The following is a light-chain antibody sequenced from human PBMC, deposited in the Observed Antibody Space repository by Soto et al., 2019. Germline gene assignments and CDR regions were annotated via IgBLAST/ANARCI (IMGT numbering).Light chain of an antibody. V-gene: IGLV2-14*03. CDR3: SSYTSGSTLWV. CDR2: GVS. J-gene: IGLJ1*01. Sequence: QSVLTQPASVSGSPGQSITISCTGTSSDVGGYDYVSWYQQHPGKAPQLMIYGVSNRPSGDSNRFSGSKSGNTASLIISGLQAEDEADYYCSSYTSGSTLWVFGTGTKLTVL. CDR1: SSDVGGYDY.